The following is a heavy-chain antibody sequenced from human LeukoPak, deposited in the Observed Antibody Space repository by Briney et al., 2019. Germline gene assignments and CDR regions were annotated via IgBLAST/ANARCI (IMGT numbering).Heavy chain of an antibody. Sequence: SVKVSCKASAGTFSSYAIAWVRQAPGQGLEWMGGIIPIFGTANYAHKSQGRVTITADESTSTAYMELSSLRSEDTAVYYCAREGPYCGGDCYFDYWGQGTLVTVSS. V-gene: IGHV1-69*13. CDR1: AGTFSSYA. J-gene: IGHJ4*02. CDR2: IIPIFGTA. CDR3: AREGPYCGGDCYFDY. D-gene: IGHD2-21*02.